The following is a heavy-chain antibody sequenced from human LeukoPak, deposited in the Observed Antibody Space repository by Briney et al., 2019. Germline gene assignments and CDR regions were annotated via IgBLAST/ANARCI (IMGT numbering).Heavy chain of an antibody. CDR2: ISYDGSNK. J-gene: IGHJ4*02. CDR1: GFTLSSYA. V-gene: IGHV3-30*04. CDR3: ARYNINFDY. Sequence: PGRSLRLSCAASGFTLSSYAMHWVRQAPGKGLEWVAVISYDGSNKYYADSVKGRFTISRDNSKNTLYLQMNSLRAEDTAVYYCARYNINFDYWGQGTLVTVSS. D-gene: IGHD3-9*01.